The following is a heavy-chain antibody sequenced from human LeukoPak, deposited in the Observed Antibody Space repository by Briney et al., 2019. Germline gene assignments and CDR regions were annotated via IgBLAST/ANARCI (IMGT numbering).Heavy chain of an antibody. J-gene: IGHJ3*02. CDR2: IYDGGST. V-gene: IGHV3-53*01. CDR3: ARDNYILTGYYNAFDI. Sequence: GGSLRLSCAASGSTVSSYFMSWVRQAPGKGLEWVSVIYDGGSTDYADSVKGRFTVSRDNSKSTLYLQMNSLRAEDTAVYYCARDNYILTGYYNAFDIWGQGTLVTVSS. D-gene: IGHD3-9*01. CDR1: GSTVSSYF.